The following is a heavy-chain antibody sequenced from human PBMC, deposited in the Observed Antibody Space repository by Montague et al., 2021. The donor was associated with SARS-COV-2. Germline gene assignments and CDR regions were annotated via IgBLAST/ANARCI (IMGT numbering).Heavy chain of an antibody. Sequence: SLRLSCAASGFTFSDYYMSWIRQAPGKGLEWVSYISSSSSYTNYADSXXGRFTISRDNAKNSLYLQMNSLRAEDTAVYYCARDQPHYDILTGYYKDYYYMDVWGQGTTVTVSS. CDR2: ISSSSSYT. V-gene: IGHV3-11*06. CDR1: GFTFSDYY. CDR3: ARDQPHYDILTGYYKDYYYMDV. J-gene: IGHJ6*02. D-gene: IGHD3-9*01.